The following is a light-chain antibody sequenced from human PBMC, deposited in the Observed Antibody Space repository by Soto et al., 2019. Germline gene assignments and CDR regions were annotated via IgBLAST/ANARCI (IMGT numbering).Light chain of an antibody. CDR1: SSDVGFYNY. Sequence: QSALTQPASVSGSPGQSIAISCTGSSSDVGFYNYVSWYQQHPGEVPKLIIFEVSNRPSGVSNRFSGSKSGNTASLTISGLQAEDEAAYYCSSYITSSTRVFGTGTKLTVL. CDR3: SSYITSSTRV. V-gene: IGLV2-14*01. CDR2: EVS. J-gene: IGLJ1*01.